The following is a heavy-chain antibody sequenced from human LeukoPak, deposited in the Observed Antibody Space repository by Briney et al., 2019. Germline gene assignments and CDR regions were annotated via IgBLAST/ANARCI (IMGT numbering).Heavy chain of an antibody. CDR1: GGSISSYY. CDR3: AHYYDSRGVGAFDI. D-gene: IGHD3-22*01. CDR2: IYTSGST. J-gene: IGHJ3*02. V-gene: IGHV4-4*07. Sequence: SETLSLTCTVSGGSISSYYWSWIGQPAGKRLEWIGRIYTSGSTNYNPSLKSRVTMSVDTSKNQFSLKLSSVTAADTAVYYCAHYYDSRGVGAFDIWGQGTTVTVSS.